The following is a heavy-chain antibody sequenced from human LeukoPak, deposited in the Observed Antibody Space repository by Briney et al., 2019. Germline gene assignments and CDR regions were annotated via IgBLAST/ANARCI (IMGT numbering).Heavy chain of an antibody. D-gene: IGHD3-22*01. V-gene: IGHV3-30-3*01. CDR2: ISHDGSES. J-gene: IGHJ4*02. CDR1: GFTFSSHA. CDR3: AKDYRVGYYYDSIGPFDY. Sequence: GGSLRLSCAASGFTFSSHAMVWVRQAPGKGLEWVSFISHDGSESFHTESVKGRSTISRDNSKNTLYLQMNSLRVEDTAVYYCAKDYRVGYYYDSIGPFDYWGQGTLVTVSS.